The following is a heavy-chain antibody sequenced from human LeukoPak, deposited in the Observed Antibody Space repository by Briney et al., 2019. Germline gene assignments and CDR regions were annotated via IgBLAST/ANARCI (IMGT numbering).Heavy chain of an antibody. CDR1: GFTFSGSA. CDR3: AKALGKSLEDY. CDR2: IRSKANSYAT. V-gene: IGHV3-73*01. J-gene: IGHJ4*02. Sequence: GGSLKLSCAASGFTFSGSAMHWVRQASGKGLEWVGRIRSKANSYATAYAASVKGRFTISRDDSKNTLYLQMNSLRAEDTAVYYCAKALGKSLEDYWGQGTLVTVSS. D-gene: IGHD3-16*01.